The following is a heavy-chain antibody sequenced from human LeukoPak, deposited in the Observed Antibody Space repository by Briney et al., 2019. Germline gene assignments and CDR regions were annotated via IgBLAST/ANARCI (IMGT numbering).Heavy chain of an antibody. J-gene: IGHJ4*02. CDR2: ISGSGGST. CDR3: AKRGVVIRVVLVGFHKEAYYFDS. Sequence: GGPLRLSCAVSGITLSNYGMSWVRQAPGKGLEWVAGISGSGGSTHYAHSAKGRFTIYRDSPKNTLYLQMNSVRAEDTGVYFCAKRGVVIRVVLVGFHKEAYYFDSWGQGALVTVSS. CDR1: GITLSNYG. D-gene: IGHD3-10*01. V-gene: IGHV3-23*01.